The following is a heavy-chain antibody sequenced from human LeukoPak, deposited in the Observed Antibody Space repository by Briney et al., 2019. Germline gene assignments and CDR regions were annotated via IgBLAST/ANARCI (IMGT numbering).Heavy chain of an antibody. CDR1: SGSVNSGSYY. J-gene: IGHJ4*02. V-gene: IGHV4-61*01. CDR3: ARGPRVYFDY. CDR2: IYYSGST. Sequence: PSETLSLTCTVSSGSVNSGSYYWNWIRQPPGKGLEWIGYIYYSGSTNYSPSLKSRVTISVVTAKNQLSLKLTSMTAADTAVYYCARGPRVYFDYWGQGTLVTVSS.